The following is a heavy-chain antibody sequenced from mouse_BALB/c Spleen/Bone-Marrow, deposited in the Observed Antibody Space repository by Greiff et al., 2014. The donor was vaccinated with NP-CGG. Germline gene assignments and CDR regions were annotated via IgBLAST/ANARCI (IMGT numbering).Heavy chain of an antibody. CDR3: TRHVGIPCAMDY. CDR1: GFTFSSYT. J-gene: IGHJ4*01. D-gene: IGHD3-1*01. Sequence: EVQLVESGGGLVQPGGSLKLSCAASGFTFSSYTMSWVRQTPEKRLEWVAYISNGGGSTYYPDTIKGRFTISRDNAKNTPYLQMSSLKSENTTLYYCTRHVGIPCAMDYWGPGTSVTVSS. CDR2: ISNGGGST. V-gene: IGHV5-12-2*01.